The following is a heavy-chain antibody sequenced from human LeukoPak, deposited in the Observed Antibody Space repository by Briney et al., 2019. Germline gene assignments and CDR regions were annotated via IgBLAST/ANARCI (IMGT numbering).Heavy chain of an antibody. CDR1: GVSISSYY. D-gene: IGHD3-22*01. V-gene: IGHV4-59*01. CDR3: ARVLTGYDTSGYYGPAFDI. CDR2: IYNSGNT. J-gene: IGHJ3*02. Sequence: SETLSLTCIVSGVSISSYYWSWIRQPPGKGLEWIGYIYNSGNTNCNPSLKSRLTISVDTSKNQFSLKLSSVTAADTAVYYCARVLTGYDTSGYYGPAFDIWGQGTMVTVSS.